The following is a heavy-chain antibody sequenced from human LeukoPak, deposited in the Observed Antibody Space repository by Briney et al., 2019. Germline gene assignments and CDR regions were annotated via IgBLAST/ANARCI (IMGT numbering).Heavy chain of an antibody. CDR2: IYHSGSP. CDR1: GGSISSSSFY. D-gene: IGHD4-17*01. J-gene: IGHJ4*02. V-gene: IGHV4-39*01. CDR3: ARLDFRDGDYVFWY. Sequence: SETLSLTCTVSGGSISSSSFYWGWIRQPPGKGLEWIGTIYHSGSPYYNPSLNSRVTISGDTSKNQFSLKLSSVTAADTAVYYCARLDFRDGDYVFWYWGQGTLVTVSS.